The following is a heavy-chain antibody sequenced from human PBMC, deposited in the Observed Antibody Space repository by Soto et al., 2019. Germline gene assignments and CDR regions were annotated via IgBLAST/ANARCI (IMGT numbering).Heavy chain of an antibody. CDR1: GGSISSSNW. CDR2: IYHSGST. D-gene: IGHD2-8*02. CDR3: ARDKITGLFDY. J-gene: IGHJ4*02. Sequence: SETLSLTXAVSGGSISSSNWRSWVRQPPGKGLEWIGEIYHSGSTNYNPSLKSRVTISVDTSKNQFSLKLTSVTAADTAVYYCARDKITGLFDYWGQGTLVTVSS. V-gene: IGHV4-4*02.